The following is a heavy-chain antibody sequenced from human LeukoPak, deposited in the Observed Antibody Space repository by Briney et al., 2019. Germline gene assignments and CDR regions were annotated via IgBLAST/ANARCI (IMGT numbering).Heavy chain of an antibody. CDR1: GFTFSSYG. Sequence: PGGSLRLSCAASGFTFSSYGMHWVRQAPGEGLEWVAVISYDGSNKYYADSVKGRFTISRDNSKNTLYLQMNSLRAEDTAVYYCARDKGATGGYYYGMDVWGQGTTVTVSS. V-gene: IGHV3-30*03. CDR2: ISYDGSNK. CDR3: ARDKGATGGYYYGMDV. J-gene: IGHJ6*02. D-gene: IGHD4/OR15-4a*01.